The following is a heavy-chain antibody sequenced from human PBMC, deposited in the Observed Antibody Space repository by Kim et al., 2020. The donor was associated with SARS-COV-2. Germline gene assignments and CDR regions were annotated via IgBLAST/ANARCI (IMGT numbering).Heavy chain of an antibody. V-gene: IGHV1-46*02. J-gene: IGHJ4*02. D-gene: IGHD6-6*01. CDR2: INPTGAST. Sequence: ASVKVSCKASGYTFKTYYVLWVRQAPGQGLEWMGIINPTGASTSNVQKFQGRVTMTTDTSTSTAYMELTSLRSEDTAIYYCAKPQYSSSSSPLHYWGQGT. CDR1: GYTFKTYY. CDR3: AKPQYSSSSSPLHY.